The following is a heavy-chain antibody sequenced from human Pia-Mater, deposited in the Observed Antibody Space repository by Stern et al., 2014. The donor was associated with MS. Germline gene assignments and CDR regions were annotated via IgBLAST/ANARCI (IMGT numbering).Heavy chain of an antibody. V-gene: IGHV5-51*01. CDR1: GYNFTTYW. Sequence: EVQLVESGAEVKKPGESLKISCKGSGYNFTTYWIAWVRQMPGRGLEWMGLIYPGDSQTRYSPSFPGHATMSADTSISTAYLQWSSLKASDTAIYYCARPSNSGLFLHHWGQGTLVTVSS. CDR3: ARPSNSGLFLHH. CDR2: IYPGDSQT. J-gene: IGHJ1*01. D-gene: IGHD6-19*01.